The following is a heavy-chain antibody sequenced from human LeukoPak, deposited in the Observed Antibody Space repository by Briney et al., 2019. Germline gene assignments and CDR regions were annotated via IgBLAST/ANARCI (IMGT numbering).Heavy chain of an antibody. Sequence: GGSLRLSCAASGFAFSSYNMNWVRQAPGKGLEWVSYINQRSNIVYTADSVKGRFTISRDNAKNSVYLQVNSLRDEDTALYYCVRDRAWSAVDGTDYFDYWGQGALVSVSS. J-gene: IGHJ4*02. CDR2: INQRSNIV. CDR3: VRDRAWSAVDGTDYFDY. V-gene: IGHV3-48*02. D-gene: IGHD6-19*01. CDR1: GFAFSSYN.